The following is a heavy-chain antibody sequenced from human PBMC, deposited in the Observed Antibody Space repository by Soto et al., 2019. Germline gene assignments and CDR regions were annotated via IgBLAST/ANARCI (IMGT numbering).Heavy chain of an antibody. CDR2: INHSGST. Sequence: QVQLQQWGAGLLKPSETLSLTCAVYGGSFSGYYWSWIRQPPGKGLEWIGEINHSGSTNYNPSLKSRVTISVDTSKNQFSLKLSSVTAADTAVYYCAREADFGGDSGYDSGYYYYYMDVWGKGTTVTVSS. D-gene: IGHD5-12*01. V-gene: IGHV4-34*01. CDR1: GGSFSGYY. J-gene: IGHJ6*03. CDR3: AREADFGGDSGYDSGYYYYYMDV.